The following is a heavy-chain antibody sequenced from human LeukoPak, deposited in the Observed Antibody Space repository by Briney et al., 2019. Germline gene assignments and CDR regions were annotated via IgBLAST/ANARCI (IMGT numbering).Heavy chain of an antibody. J-gene: IGHJ5*02. V-gene: IGHV3-23*01. CDR2: ISGSGGTT. CDR1: GFTFSNYY. Sequence: GGSLRLSCAASGFTFSNYYMSWVRQAPGKGLEWVSAISGSGGTTYYADSVKGRFTISRDNSKNTLFLQMNSLRAEDTAVYYCAKAAFYDSSPMDPWGQGTLVTVSS. CDR3: AKAAFYDSSPMDP. D-gene: IGHD3-22*01.